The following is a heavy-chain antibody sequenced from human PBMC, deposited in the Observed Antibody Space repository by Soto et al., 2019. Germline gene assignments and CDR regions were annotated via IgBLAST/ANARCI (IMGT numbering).Heavy chain of an antibody. D-gene: IGHD1-26*01. V-gene: IGHV1-2*02. CDR2: INPNSGGT. CDR3: EREGEGGRPNWFDP. J-gene: IGHJ5*02. CDR1: GYTFTGYY. Sequence: ASVKVSCKASGYTFTGYYMHWVRQAPGQGLEWMGWINPNSGGTNYAQKFQGRVTMTRDTSISTAYMELSRLRSDDTAVYYCEREGEGGRPNWFDPWGKGTLVTVS.